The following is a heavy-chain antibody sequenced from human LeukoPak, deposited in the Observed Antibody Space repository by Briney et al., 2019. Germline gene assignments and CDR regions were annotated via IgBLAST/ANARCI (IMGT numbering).Heavy chain of an antibody. V-gene: IGHV4-61*02. J-gene: IGHJ4*02. D-gene: IGHD2-21*01. CDR3: ARGGGDWGFHQSDY. CDR1: GGSFSSGSYY. CDR2: IYTSGST. Sequence: SQTLSLTXTVSGGSFSSGSYYWSWIRQPAGQGLEWIGRIYTSGSTNYNPSLKSRVTISVDTSKNQCSLKLSSVTAADTAVYYCARGGGDWGFHQSDYWGQGTLVTVSS.